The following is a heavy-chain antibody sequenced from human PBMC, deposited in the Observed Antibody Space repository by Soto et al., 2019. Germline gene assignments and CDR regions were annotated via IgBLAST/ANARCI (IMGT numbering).Heavy chain of an antibody. CDR3: AKDKGVFNWATSYFDY. CDR1: GFTFGNYA. CDR2: TSYDGNNE. Sequence: PGGSLRLSCAASGFTFGNYAMHWVRQAPGKGLEWVALTSYDGNNEYYTDSVKGRFTISRDNSKNTLFLQMNGPRPEDTAVYYCAKDKGVFNWATSYFDYWGQGALVTVSS. V-gene: IGHV3-30*18. J-gene: IGHJ4*02. D-gene: IGHD1-1*01.